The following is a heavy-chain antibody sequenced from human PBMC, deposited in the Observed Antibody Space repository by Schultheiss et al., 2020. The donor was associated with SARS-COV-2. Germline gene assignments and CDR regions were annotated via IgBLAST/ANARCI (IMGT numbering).Heavy chain of an antibody. D-gene: IGHD4-17*01. J-gene: IGHJ6*02. V-gene: IGHV1-2*06. CDR2: INPNSGGT. CDR3: ARDRLYGRDGMDV. Sequence: ASVKVSCNTSGYTFSGYHIQWVRQAPGQGLEWMGRINPNSGGTNYAQKFQGRVTMTRDTSISTAYMELSRLRSDDTAVYYCARDRLYGRDGMDVWGQGTTVTVSS. CDR1: GYTFSGYH.